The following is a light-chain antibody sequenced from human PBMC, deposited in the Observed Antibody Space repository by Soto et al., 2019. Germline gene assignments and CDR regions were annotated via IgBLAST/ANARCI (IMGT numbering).Light chain of an antibody. J-gene: IGKJ1*01. V-gene: IGKV4-1*01. CDR1: QSVLYSSNNKNY. Sequence: DIVMTQSPDSLAVSLGERATINCKSSQSVLYSSNNKNYLAWYQQKPGQSPKLLIYWASTRESGVPDRFSGSGSGTDFTLTISSLQAEDVAVYYCQQWSSVPKTFGQGTKVEIK. CDR2: WAS. CDR3: QQWSSVPKT.